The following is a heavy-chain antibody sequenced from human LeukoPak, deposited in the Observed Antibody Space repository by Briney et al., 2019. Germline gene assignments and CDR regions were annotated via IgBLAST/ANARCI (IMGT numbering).Heavy chain of an antibody. V-gene: IGHV1-18*04. CDR3: ARDPTDAFDI. CDR1: RCTFTSYG. J-gene: IGHJ3*02. CDR2: ISAYSGNT. D-gene: IGHD4-17*01. Sequence: GASVKVSCKGSRCTFTSYGSSWVRQAPGQGLEWMGWISAYSGNTNYAQKLQGRVTMTTDTSTSTAYMELRSLRSDDTAVYYCARDPTDAFDIWGQGTMVTVSS.